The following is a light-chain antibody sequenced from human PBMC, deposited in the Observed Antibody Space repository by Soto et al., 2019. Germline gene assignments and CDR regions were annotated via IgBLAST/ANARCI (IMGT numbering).Light chain of an antibody. J-gene: IGLJ3*02. CDR3: QAYDYTLTASV. Sequence: QSVLTQPPSVSGAPGQRVTLSCTGNTSNLGAGYDVHWYQQLPGAAPKLVVFGNRNRPSGVPERFSGSKSGTSASLAITGLQAEDEADYYCQAYDYTLTASVFGGGTKLTVL. CDR1: TSNLGAGYD. CDR2: GNR. V-gene: IGLV1-40*01.